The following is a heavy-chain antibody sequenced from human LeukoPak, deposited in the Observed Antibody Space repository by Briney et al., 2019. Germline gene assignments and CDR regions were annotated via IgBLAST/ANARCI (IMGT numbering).Heavy chain of an antibody. V-gene: IGHV4-59*12. D-gene: IGHD6-19*01. J-gene: IGHJ1*01. CDR1: GGSMSSYY. CDR3: ARDQGLGPHPQYFQH. CDR2: IHYSGST. Sequence: PSETLSLTCTVSGGSMSSYYWTWIRQPPGKGLEWIGCIHYSGSTNYNSSLNGRVTISVDRSKNQFSLKLSSVTAADTAVYYCARDQGLGPHPQYFQHWGQGTLVTVSS.